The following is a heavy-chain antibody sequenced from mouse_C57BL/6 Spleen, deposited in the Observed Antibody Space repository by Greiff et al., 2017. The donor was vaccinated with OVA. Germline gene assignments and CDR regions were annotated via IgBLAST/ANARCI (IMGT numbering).Heavy chain of an antibody. CDR2: IDPSDSYT. Sequence: QVQLQQPGAELVKPGASVKLSCKASGYTFTSYWMQWVKQRPGQGLEWIGEIDPSDSYTNYNQKFKGQATLTVDTSSSTAYMQLSSLTSEDSAVYYCARRYSGSSYGFAYWGQGTLVTVSA. J-gene: IGHJ3*01. D-gene: IGHD1-1*01. V-gene: IGHV1-50*01. CDR3: ARRYSGSSYGFAY. CDR1: GYTFTSYW.